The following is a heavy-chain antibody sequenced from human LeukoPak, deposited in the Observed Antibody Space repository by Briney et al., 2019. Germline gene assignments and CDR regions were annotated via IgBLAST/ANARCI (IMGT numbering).Heavy chain of an antibody. Sequence: GGSLRLSCAASGFTFSSYAMSWVRQAPGKGLEWVSAINGSGGSTYYADSVKGRFTISRDNSKNTLYLQMNSLRAEDTAVYYCAKDLEYSRVLRPRGAFDYWGQGTLVTVSS. J-gene: IGHJ4*02. V-gene: IGHV3-23*01. CDR2: INGSGGST. CDR3: AKDLEYSRVLRPRGAFDY. D-gene: IGHD6-6*01. CDR1: GFTFSSYA.